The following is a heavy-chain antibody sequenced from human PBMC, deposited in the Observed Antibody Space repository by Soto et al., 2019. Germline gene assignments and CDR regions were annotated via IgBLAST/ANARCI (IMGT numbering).Heavy chain of an antibody. CDR1: GFTFSSYS. D-gene: IGHD1-7*01. CDR2: ISSSSSYI. J-gene: IGHJ4*02. CDR3: ARDIPRGTNFDY. Sequence: ESGGGLVKPGGSLRLSCAASGFTFSSYSMNWVRQAPGKGLEWVSSISSSSSYIYYADSVKGRFTISRDNAKNSLYLQMNSLRAEDTAVYYCARDIPRGTNFDYWGQGTLVTVSS. V-gene: IGHV3-21*01.